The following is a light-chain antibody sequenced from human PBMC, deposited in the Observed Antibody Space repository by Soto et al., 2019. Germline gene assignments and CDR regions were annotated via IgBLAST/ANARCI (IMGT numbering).Light chain of an antibody. V-gene: IGKV3-20*01. CDR3: QQYGSSPYA. J-gene: IGKJ2*01. CDR2: GAS. CDR1: QSVSNNY. Sequence: IVLTQSPGTLSLSAGERATLSCRASQSVSNNYLAWYQQRLGQAPRLLIHGASIRATGIPDRFSGSGSGTDLTLTISRLEPEDFAVYYCQQYGSSPYAFGQGTKVEIK.